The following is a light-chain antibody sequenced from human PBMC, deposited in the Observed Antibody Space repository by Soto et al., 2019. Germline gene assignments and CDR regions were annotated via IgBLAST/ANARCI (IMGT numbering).Light chain of an antibody. V-gene: IGKV2-30*01. CDR1: QSLIFIDGDTY. Sequence: DVVMTQSPLSLPVTLGQPASISCRSTQSLIFIDGDTYLNWFQQRPGQSTRRLIYKVSNRASGDPESFRGSGSGTDFTLQISRVEGEDVVIYYCMQGAHWPPTFGQGTKVDI. CDR3: MQGAHWPPT. J-gene: IGKJ1*01. CDR2: KVS.